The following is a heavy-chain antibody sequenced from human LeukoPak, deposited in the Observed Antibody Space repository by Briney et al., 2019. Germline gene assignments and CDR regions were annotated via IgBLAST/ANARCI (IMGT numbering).Heavy chain of an antibody. J-gene: IGHJ4*02. CDR2: ISSSSNYI. V-gene: IGHV3-21*01. CDR1: GFTFSSYS. CDR3: ARGRGSGWYPDY. Sequence: WGSLRLSCAASGFTFSSYSMNWVRQAPGKGLEWVSSISSSSNYIYYADSVKGRFTISRDNAKNSLYLQMNSLRAEDTAVYYCARGRGSGWYPDYWGQGTLVTVSS. D-gene: IGHD6-19*01.